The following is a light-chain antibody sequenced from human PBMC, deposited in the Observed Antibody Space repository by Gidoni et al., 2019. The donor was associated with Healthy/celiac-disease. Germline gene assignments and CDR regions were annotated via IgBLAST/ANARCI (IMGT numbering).Light chain of an antibody. V-gene: IGKV1-5*03. CDR1: QSISSW. J-gene: IGKJ3*01. CDR2: KAS. Sequence: DIQMTQSPSTLSASVGDRVTITCRASQSISSWLAWYQQKPGKATKLLIYKASSLESGVPSRFRGSGSGTEFTLTISSLQTDDFATYYCQQYNSYCFTFGPGTKVDIK. CDR3: QQYNSYCFT.